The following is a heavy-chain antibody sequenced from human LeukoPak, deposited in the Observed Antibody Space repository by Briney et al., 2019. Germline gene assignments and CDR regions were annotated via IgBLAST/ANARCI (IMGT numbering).Heavy chain of an antibody. CDR1: GGSISSGDYY. D-gene: IGHD4-17*01. Sequence: SQTLSLTCTVSGGSISSGDYYWSWNRQPPGKGLEWIGYIYYSGSTYYNPSLKSRVTISVDTSKNQFSLKLSSVTAADTAVYYCARDLGAATVTTDYYYYMDVWGKGTTVTVSS. CDR3: ARDLGAATVTTDYYYYMDV. CDR2: IYYSGST. V-gene: IGHV4-30-4*08. J-gene: IGHJ6*03.